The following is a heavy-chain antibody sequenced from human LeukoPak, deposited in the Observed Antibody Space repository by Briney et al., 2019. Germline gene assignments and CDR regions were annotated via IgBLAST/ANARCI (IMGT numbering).Heavy chain of an antibody. Sequence: SETLSLTCAVYGGSFSGYYWTWIRQPPGKGLEWIGEINHSGSSNYNPSLKSRVTMSLDTSKNQFSLRLSSVTAADTAVYYCARSYNRVELLYYWGQGTLVTVSS. D-gene: IGHD3-10*01. J-gene: IGHJ4*02. CDR3: ARSYNRVELLYY. CDR1: GGSFSGYY. V-gene: IGHV4-34*01. CDR2: INHSGSS.